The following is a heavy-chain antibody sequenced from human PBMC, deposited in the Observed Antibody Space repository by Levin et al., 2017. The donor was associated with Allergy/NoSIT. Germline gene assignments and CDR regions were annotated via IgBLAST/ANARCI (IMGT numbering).Heavy chain of an antibody. J-gene: IGHJ4*02. CDR2: ISGSGGST. D-gene: IGHD6-13*01. V-gene: IGHV3-23*01. CDR1: GFTFSSYA. CDR3: AKGSSSSPFHY. Sequence: GGSLRLSCAASGFTFSSYAMSWVRQAPGKGLEWVSAISGSGGSTYYADTVKGRFTISRDNSKNTLYLQMNSLRAEDTAVYYCAKGSSSSPFHYWGQGTLVTVSS.